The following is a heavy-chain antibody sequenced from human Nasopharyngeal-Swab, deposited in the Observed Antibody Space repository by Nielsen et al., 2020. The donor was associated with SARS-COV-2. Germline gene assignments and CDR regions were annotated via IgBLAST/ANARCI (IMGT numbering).Heavy chain of an antibody. V-gene: IGHV3-30*18. Sequence: GESLKISCAASGFTFSDYDIHWVRQAPGKGLEWVAGISYDGSYKSYADSVKGRFTISRDTSKNTLYLQMNSLRAEDTAVYYCAKESLRREMATMSAHDYWGQGTLVTVSS. CDR2: ISYDGSYK. J-gene: IGHJ4*02. CDR1: GFTFSDYD. CDR3: AKESLRREMATMSAHDY. D-gene: IGHD5-24*01.